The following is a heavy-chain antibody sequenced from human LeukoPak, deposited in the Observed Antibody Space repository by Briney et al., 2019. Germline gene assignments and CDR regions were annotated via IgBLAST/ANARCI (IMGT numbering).Heavy chain of an antibody. V-gene: IGHV3-7*01. CDR1: GFSFSNYW. Sequence: TGGSLRLSCAASGFSFSNYWMSWVRQAPGKGLEWVANIKQDGSEKYYVDSVKGRFTISRDNAKNSLYLQMNSLRAEDTALYYCARAGHYDTTWYQWGQGTLVTVSS. CDR3: ARAGHYDTTWYQ. D-gene: IGHD3-22*01. J-gene: IGHJ4*02. CDR2: IKQDGSEK.